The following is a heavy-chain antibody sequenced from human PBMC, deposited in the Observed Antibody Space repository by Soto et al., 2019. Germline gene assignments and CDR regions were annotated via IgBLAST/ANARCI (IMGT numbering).Heavy chain of an antibody. V-gene: IGHV4-59*03. CDR2: IYDDGTT. CDR1: GDSISSYF. Sequence: SETLSLTSRVSGDSISSYFRNWLRQPPGKGLEWIGYIYDDGTTDYNPSLKSRVTILLDMSKNQFSLKLSSVTAADTAVYYCVSSRSAIYGDALDVWGQGTMVTVSS. D-gene: IGHD2-2*01. CDR3: VSSRSAIYGDALDV. J-gene: IGHJ3*01.